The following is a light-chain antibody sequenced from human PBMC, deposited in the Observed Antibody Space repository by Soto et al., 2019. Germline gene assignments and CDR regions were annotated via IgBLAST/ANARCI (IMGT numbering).Light chain of an antibody. Sequence: DIQMTQSPSSLSASVGDRVTITCRASQSISSYLSWYQQKPGKAPKLLINVASTLQSGVPSRFSGSVSGTDCTLAISSLQHEDMATYYCQQSTSTPQTFDGGTRVAIK. V-gene: IGKV1-39*01. CDR2: VAS. CDR1: QSISSY. CDR3: QQSTSTPQT. J-gene: IGKJ4*01.